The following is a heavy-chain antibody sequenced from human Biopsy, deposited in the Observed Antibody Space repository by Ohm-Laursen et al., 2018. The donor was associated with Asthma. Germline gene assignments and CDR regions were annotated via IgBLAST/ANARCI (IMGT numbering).Heavy chain of an antibody. J-gene: IGHJ4*02. CDR1: GFTFDDYG. D-gene: IGHD2-21*01. CDR2: ISWNSGSI. V-gene: IGHV3-9*01. Sequence: SLRLSCAVPGFTFDDYGMHWVRQAPGKGLEWVSGISWNSGSIGYADSVKGRFTISRDNAKNSLYLQMNSLRVEDTVLYYCAKATLGDIGKDYWGQGTLVTVSS. CDR3: AKATLGDIGKDY.